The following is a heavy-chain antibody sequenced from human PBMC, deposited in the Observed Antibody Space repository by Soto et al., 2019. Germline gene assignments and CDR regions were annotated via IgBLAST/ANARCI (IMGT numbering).Heavy chain of an antibody. CDR3: ARDGQHPWLLRALDI. D-gene: IGHD6-19*01. CDR2: ISAYNGDT. Sequence: APVKVSWEEPRYALTSYDMNWLRHYKGQGLEWMGWISAYNGDTNYAQNLQGRVTMTTDTSTSTAYMELRSLASDDTAMYYCARDGQHPWLLRALDIWGQGIMVTVSS. V-gene: IGHV1-18*01. J-gene: IGHJ3*02. CDR1: RYALTSYD.